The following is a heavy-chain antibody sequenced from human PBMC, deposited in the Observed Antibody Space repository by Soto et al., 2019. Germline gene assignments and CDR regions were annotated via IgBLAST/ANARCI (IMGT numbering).Heavy chain of an antibody. CDR2: ISGSGGSS. CDR1: GFTFSSYG. J-gene: IGHJ6*02. CDR3: AKDSSVLEWLHSASNV. D-gene: IGHD3-3*01. Sequence: PGGSLRLSCAASGFTFSSYGMSWVRQAPGKGLEWFSAISGSGGSSYYADSVKGRFTISRDNSKNTLYLQLNSLRAEDTAIYYCAKDSSVLEWLHSASNVWGQGTTVTVSS. V-gene: IGHV3-23*01.